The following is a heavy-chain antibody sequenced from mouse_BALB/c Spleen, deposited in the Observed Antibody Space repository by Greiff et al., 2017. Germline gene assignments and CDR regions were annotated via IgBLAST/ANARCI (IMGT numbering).Heavy chain of an antibody. J-gene: IGHJ3*01. V-gene: IGHV1S81*02. CDR2: INPSNGRT. CDR1: GYTFTSYW. CDR3: ARHVSPRDWFAY. Sequence: QVQLQQPGAELVKPGASVKLSCKASGYTFTSYWMHWVKQRPGQGLEWIGEINPSNGRTNYNEKFKSKATQTVDKSSSTAYMQFSSLTTEDSAIYYCARHVSPRDWFAYWGQGTLVTVSA.